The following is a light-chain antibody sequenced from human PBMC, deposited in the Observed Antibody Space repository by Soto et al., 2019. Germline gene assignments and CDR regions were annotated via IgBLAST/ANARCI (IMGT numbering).Light chain of an antibody. Sequence: EIVLTQSPATLSLSPGERATLSCRASQSVSSYLAWYQQKPGQAPRLLIYDASNRATGIQARFSGSGSGTDFTLTISSLEPEDFAVYYCQQRDSWPPTYTFGQGTKLEIK. V-gene: IGKV3-11*01. CDR3: QQRDSWPPTYT. J-gene: IGKJ2*01. CDR2: DAS. CDR1: QSVSSY.